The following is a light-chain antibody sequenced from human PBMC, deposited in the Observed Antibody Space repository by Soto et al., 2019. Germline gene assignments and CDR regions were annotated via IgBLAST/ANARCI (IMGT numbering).Light chain of an antibody. V-gene: IGKV1-5*03. CDR2: KAS. Sequence: DIQMTQSPSTLSASLGYRFTITCRASQSISSWLAWYQQKPGKAPKLLIYKASSLESGVPSRFSGSGSGTDFTLTISCLQSEDFATYYCQQYYSFPSFGQGTRLEIK. CDR3: QQYYSFPS. J-gene: IGKJ5*01. CDR1: QSISSW.